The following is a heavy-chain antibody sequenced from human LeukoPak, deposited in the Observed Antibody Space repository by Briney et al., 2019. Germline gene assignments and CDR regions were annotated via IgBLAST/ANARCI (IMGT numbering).Heavy chain of an antibody. D-gene: IGHD3-9*01. CDR1: GLTFSDYA. V-gene: IGHV3-21*01. Sequence: GRSLRLSCVGSGLTFSDYAIHWVRQAPGKGLEWVSSISSSSSYIYYADSVKGRFTISRDNAKNSLYLQMNSLRAEDTAVYYCARGVVRYFDYWGQGALVTVSS. CDR3: ARGVVRYFDY. J-gene: IGHJ4*02. CDR2: ISSSSSYI.